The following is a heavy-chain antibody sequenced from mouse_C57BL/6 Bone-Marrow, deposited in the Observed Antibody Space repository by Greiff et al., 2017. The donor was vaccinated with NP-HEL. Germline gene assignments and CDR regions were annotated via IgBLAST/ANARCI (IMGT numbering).Heavy chain of an antibody. CDR2: IYPRDGST. Sequence: VQVVESDAELVKPGASVKISCKVSGYTFTDHTIHWMKQRPEQGLEWIGYIYPRDGSTKYNEKFKGKATLTADKSSSTAYMQLNSLTSEDSAVYFCARYYYGRSHFFDYWGQGTTLTVSS. CDR1: GYTFTDHT. D-gene: IGHD1-1*01. V-gene: IGHV1-78*01. CDR3: ARYYYGRSHFFDY. J-gene: IGHJ2*01.